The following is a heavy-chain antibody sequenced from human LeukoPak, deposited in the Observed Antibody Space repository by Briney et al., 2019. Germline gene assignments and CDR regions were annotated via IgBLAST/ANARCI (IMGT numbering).Heavy chain of an antibody. Sequence: SAKVSCKASGGTFSSYATSWVRQAPGQGLEWMGGIIPIFGTANYAQKFQGRVTITADESTSTAYTELSSLRSEDTAVYYCASAVEMATTADYWGQGTLVTVSS. CDR3: ASAVEMATTADY. CDR1: GGTFSSYA. J-gene: IGHJ4*02. V-gene: IGHV1-69*13. CDR2: IIPIFGTA. D-gene: IGHD5-24*01.